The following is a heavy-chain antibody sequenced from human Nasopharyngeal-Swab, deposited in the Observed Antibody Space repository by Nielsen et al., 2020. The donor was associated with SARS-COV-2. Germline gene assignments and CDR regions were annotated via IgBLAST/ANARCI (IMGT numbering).Heavy chain of an antibody. CDR3: AKGAVGGAVAGTQYFQH. CDR1: GFTFSSYA. D-gene: IGHD6-19*01. CDR2: ISGSGDTT. Sequence: GASLKISCAASGFTFSSYAMSWVRQAPWKGLEWVSSISGSGDTTYCPDSVKGRFTISRDNSKNTLYLQLNSLRAEDTAVYYCAKGAVGGAVAGTQYFQHWGQGTQVTVSS. V-gene: IGHV3-23*01. J-gene: IGHJ1*01.